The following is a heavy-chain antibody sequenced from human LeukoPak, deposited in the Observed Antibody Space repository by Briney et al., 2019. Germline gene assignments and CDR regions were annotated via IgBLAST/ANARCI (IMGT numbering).Heavy chain of an antibody. J-gene: IGHJ5*02. V-gene: IGHV4-59*01. CDR3: ARQGAGALGWSDP. D-gene: IGHD3-16*01. Sequence: SETLSLTCTVSAGSISNYYWSWIRQPPGKGLEWIGYIYYSGSTNYNPSLKSRVTISVDTSKNQCSLKLSSVTAADTAVYYCARQGAGALGWSDPWGQGTLVTVSS. CDR1: AGSISNYY. CDR2: IYYSGST.